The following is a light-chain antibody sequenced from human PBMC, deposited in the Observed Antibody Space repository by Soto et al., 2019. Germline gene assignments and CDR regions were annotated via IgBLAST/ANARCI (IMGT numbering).Light chain of an antibody. Sequence: DIQMTQSPSTLSASVVDRVTITGLASQSISSWLSWYQQKPGKAPKLLIYDASSLQSGVPSRFSGRGFATNFTLAINSLQPEDFATYYCQQSYSPPFTFGPGTKVDIK. CDR3: QQSYSPPFT. V-gene: IGKV1-39*01. CDR1: QSISSW. J-gene: IGKJ3*01. CDR2: DAS.